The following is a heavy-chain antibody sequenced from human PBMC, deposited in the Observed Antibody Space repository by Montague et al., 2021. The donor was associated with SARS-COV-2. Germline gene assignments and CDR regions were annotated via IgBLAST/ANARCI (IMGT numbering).Heavy chain of an antibody. V-gene: IGHV3-7*01. CDR3: ATDQNWAFDC. CDR2: IKQDESEK. D-gene: IGHD7-27*01. Sequence: SLRLSCAASGFTFGSYWMSQVRQAPGKGLEWVANIKQDESEKSYXDSVKGRFTISRDNAKNSLYLQMHSLRAEDTAVYYCATDQNWAFDCWGQGALVTVSS. CDR1: GFTFGSYW. J-gene: IGHJ4*02.